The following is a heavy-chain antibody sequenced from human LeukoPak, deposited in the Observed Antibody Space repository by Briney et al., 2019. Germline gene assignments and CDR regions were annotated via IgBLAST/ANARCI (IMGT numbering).Heavy chain of an antibody. D-gene: IGHD3-22*01. V-gene: IGHV1-2*02. CDR1: GYTFTDYY. J-gene: IGHJ4*02. CDR2: INPNSGDT. Sequence: GASVKVSCKASGYTFTDYYMHWVRQAPGQGLEWMGWINPNSGDTNYAQNFQGRVTMTRDTSISTAYMELSRLTADDTAVYYCARRLDYYDSRTYYRSFDYWGQGTLVTVSS. CDR3: ARRLDYYDSRTYYRSFDY.